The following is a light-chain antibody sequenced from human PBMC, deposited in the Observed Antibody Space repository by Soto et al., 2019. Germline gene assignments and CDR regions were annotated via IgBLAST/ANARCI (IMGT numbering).Light chain of an antibody. J-gene: IGKJ4*01. Sequence: DVQLTQSPSPLSASVGDRVSISCRASRAITNHLNWYQQKPGKAPILLVYAASTFETGVPSRFSGSGSGTDFTLTIDSLQREDVATYFCQQKYITPLTFGGGTKVEI. CDR1: RAITNH. CDR3: QQKYITPLT. V-gene: IGKV1-39*01. CDR2: AAS.